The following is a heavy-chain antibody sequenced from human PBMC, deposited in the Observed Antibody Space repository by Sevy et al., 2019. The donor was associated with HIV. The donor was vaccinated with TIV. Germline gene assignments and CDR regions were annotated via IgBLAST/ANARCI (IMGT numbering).Heavy chain of an antibody. CDR1: GGSINSGDYY. CDR2: IFHTGST. V-gene: IGHV4-31*03. Sequence: QVQLQESGPGLVKPSQTLSLTCTVSGGSINSGDYYWSWIRQHPEKGLEWIGYIFHTGSTYYNRSFKSRATISVDXSKNQFSLKLSLMTAADTAVYYCAREGTKGVWFDPWGQGTLVTVSS. CDR3: AREGTKGVWFDP. J-gene: IGHJ5*02. D-gene: IGHD3-16*01.